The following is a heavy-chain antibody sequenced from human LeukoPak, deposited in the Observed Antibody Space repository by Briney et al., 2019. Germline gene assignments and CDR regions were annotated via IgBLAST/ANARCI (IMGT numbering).Heavy chain of an antibody. Sequence: PSETLSLTCTVSGGSVNTNAYFWNWLRQSAGKGLEWIGRIYSSGTTEYNPSLHSRVTMSLDTSKDHFSLKLSSATASDTAVYYCARYREAYDHPPHALDLWGRGTMVTVSS. V-gene: IGHV4-61*02. CDR1: GGSVNTNAYF. J-gene: IGHJ3*01. D-gene: IGHD5-24*01. CDR2: IYSSGTT. CDR3: ARYREAYDHPPHALDL.